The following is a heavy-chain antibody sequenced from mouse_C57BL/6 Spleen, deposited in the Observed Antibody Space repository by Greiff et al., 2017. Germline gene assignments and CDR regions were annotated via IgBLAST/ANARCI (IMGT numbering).Heavy chain of an antibody. CDR2: INPSSGYT. V-gene: IGHV1-7*01. J-gene: IGHJ4*01. Sequence: VQLQQSGADLAKPGASVKLSCKASGYTFTRYGMHWVQQRPGQGLEWIGYINPSSGYTSYTQKFKDKATLTTDKTTSRADMQQSSLTYEDSAVDYCARGATVAGRDDWGQGTSVTVSS. D-gene: IGHD1-1*01. CDR1: GYTFTRYG. CDR3: ARGATVAGRDD.